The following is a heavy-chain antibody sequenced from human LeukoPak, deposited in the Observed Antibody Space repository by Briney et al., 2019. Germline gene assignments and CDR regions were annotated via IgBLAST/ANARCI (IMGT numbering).Heavy chain of an antibody. V-gene: IGHV3-30*18. CDR1: GFTFSSYG. J-gene: IGHJ3*02. CDR3: AKDLGITMIVVVISDAFDI. Sequence: GGSLRLSCAASGFTFSSYGMHWVRQAPGKGLEWVAVISYDGSNKYYADSVKGRVTISRDNSKNTLYLQMNSLRAEDTAVYYCAKDLGITMIVVVISDAFDIWGQGTMVTVSS. CDR2: ISYDGSNK. D-gene: IGHD3-22*01.